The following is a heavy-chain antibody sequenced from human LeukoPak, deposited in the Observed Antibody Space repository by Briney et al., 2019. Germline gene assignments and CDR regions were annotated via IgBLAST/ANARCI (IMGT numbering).Heavy chain of an antibody. J-gene: IGHJ4*02. CDR1: GGSIRSYY. V-gene: IGHV4-4*07. D-gene: IGHD6-13*01. CDR2: IKTSGST. CDR3: ARDSGQQLVHH. Sequence: SETLSLTCTVSGGSIRSYYWSWIRQPAGKGLEWIGRIKTSGSTNYNPSLNSRVTMSVDTSKNEFSLKLSSVTAADTAVYYCARDSGQQLVHHWGQGTLVTVSS.